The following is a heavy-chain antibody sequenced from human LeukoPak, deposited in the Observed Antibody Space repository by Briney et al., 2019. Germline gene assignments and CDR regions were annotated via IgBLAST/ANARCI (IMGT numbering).Heavy chain of an antibody. V-gene: IGHV1-46*01. CDR1: GYTFTSYY. CDR3: ARSRPYCSSTSCSPRLSWFDP. J-gene: IGHJ5*02. D-gene: IGHD2-2*01. Sequence: GASVKVSCKASGYTFTSYYMHWVRQAPGQGLEWMGIINPSGGSTSYAQKFQGRVTMTRDTSTSTVYMELSSLRSEDTAVYYCARSRPYCSSTSCSPRLSWFDPWGQGTLVTVSS. CDR2: INPSGGST.